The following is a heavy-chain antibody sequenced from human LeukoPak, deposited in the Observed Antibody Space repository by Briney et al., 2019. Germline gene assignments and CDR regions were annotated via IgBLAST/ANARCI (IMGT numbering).Heavy chain of an antibody. CDR1: GGSISSGGYY. CDR3: ARVMAYYYDSSGPLYYFDY. CDR2: IYYSGST. D-gene: IGHD3-22*01. V-gene: IGHV4-31*03. J-gene: IGHJ4*02. Sequence: PSQTLSLTCTVSGGSISSGGYYWSWIRQHPGKGLEWIGYIYYSGSTYYNPSLKSRVTISVDTSKNQFSLKLSSVTAADTAVYYCARVMAYYYDSSGPLYYFDYWGQGTLVTVSS.